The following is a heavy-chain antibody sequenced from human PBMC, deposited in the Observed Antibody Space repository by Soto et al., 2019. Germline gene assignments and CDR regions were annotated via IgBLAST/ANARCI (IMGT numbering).Heavy chain of an antibody. CDR2: IYYSGST. CDR1: GGSVSSGSYY. Sequence: QVQLQESGPGQVKPSETLSLTCTVSGGSVSSGSYYWSWIRQPPGKGLEWIGYIYYSGSTNYNPSLKSRVTISVDTSKNQFSLKLSSVTAADTAVYYCAREGKYQLPNYFDYWGQGTLVTVSS. J-gene: IGHJ4*02. CDR3: AREGKYQLPNYFDY. V-gene: IGHV4-61*01. D-gene: IGHD2-2*01.